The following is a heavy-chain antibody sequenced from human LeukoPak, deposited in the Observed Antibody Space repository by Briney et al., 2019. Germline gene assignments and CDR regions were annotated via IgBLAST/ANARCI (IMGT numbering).Heavy chain of an antibody. J-gene: IGHJ6*04. D-gene: IGHD3-22*01. Sequence: GGSLRLSCEASGFSVSNNYMSWVRQAPGKGLEWVSVIYSAGSSLYAESVRGRFTISRDYSTNTLSLQMNSLRAEDTAVYYCARAHYASSNIKVPFDVWGKGTTVTVSS. CDR1: GFSVSNNY. CDR3: ARAHYASSNIKVPFDV. CDR2: IYSAGSS. V-gene: IGHV3-53*01.